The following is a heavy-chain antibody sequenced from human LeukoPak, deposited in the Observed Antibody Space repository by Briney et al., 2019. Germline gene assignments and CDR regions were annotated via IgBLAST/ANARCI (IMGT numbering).Heavy chain of an antibody. V-gene: IGHV3-30*04. J-gene: IGHJ4*02. D-gene: IGHD5-12*01. CDR1: GFTFSSYA. CDR3: AREPTYNGNDY. CDR2: ISYDGSNK. Sequence: GGSLRLSCAASGFTFSSYAMHWVRQAPGKGLEWVAVISYDGSNKYYADSVKGRFTISRDNSKNTLYLQMNSLRAEDTAVYYCAREPTYNGNDYWGQGTLVTVSS.